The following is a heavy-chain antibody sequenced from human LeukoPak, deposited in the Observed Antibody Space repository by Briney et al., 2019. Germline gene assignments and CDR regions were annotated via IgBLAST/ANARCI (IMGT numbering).Heavy chain of an antibody. CDR3: ARESTAYGYSFDY. CDR2: IYYSGST. J-gene: IGHJ4*02. Sequence: SETLPLTCTVSGGSISSYYWSWIRQPPGKGLEWIGYIYYSGSTNYNPSLKSRVTISVDTSKNQFSLKLSSVTAADTAVYYCARESTAYGYSFDYWGQGTLVTVSS. V-gene: IGHV4-59*01. D-gene: IGHD3-10*01. CDR1: GGSISSYY.